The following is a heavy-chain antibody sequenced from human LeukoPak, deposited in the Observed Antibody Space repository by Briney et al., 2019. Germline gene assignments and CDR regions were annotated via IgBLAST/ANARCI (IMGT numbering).Heavy chain of an antibody. CDR3: ASGYDSSGYYYVIGY. V-gene: IGHV4-30-4*01. CDR1: GGSISSGDYY. J-gene: IGHJ4*02. CDR2: ICYSGST. D-gene: IGHD3-22*01. Sequence: PSETLSLTCTVSGGSISSGDYYWSWIRQPPGKGLEWIGYICYSGSTYYNPSLKSRVTISVDTSKNQFSLKLSSVTAADTAVYYCASGYDSSGYYYVIGYWGQGTLVTVSS.